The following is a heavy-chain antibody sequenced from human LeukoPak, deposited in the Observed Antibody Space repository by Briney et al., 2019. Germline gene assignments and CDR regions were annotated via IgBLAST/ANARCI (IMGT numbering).Heavy chain of an antibody. V-gene: IGHV3-9*01. Sequence: GGSLRLSCVGSGFIFEDFAMHWVRQVPGKGLEWVSSVTWNSSSVGYGDSLKGRSTISRDNAKNSLYLQINSLIPEDTALYYCVKDIDRSGWFDAFEIWGHGIMVTVSS. CDR2: VTWNSSSV. D-gene: IGHD6-19*01. CDR1: GFIFEDFA. J-gene: IGHJ3*02. CDR3: VKDIDRSGWFDAFEI.